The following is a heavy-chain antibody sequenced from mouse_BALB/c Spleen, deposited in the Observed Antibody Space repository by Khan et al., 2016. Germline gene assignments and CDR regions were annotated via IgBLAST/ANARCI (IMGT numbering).Heavy chain of an antibody. CDR1: GFTFSTYA. V-gene: IGHV5-6-3*01. CDR2: INSNGGST. J-gene: IGHJ4*01. Sequence: EVELVEFGGGLVQPGGSLKLSCAASGFTFSTYAMSWVRQTPDKRLELVATINSNGGSTFYPDSVKGRFTISRDNAKNTLYLQMSSLKSEDTAMYYCARVRQGMDYWSQGTSVTVSA. D-gene: IGHD2-14*01. CDR3: ARVRQGMDY.